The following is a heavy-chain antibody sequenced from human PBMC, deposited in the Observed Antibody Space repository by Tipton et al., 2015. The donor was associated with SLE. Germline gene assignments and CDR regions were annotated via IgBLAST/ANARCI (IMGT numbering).Heavy chain of an antibody. D-gene: IGHD6-6*01. J-gene: IGHJ2*01. V-gene: IGHV3-23*03. CDR3: VARVDWYFDL. CDR2: IYSGGSVS. Sequence: SLRLSCAASGFTFSSYAMHWVRQAPGKGLEWVSIIYSGGSVSYYGDSVKGRTTFSRDDSKNMLDLEMNSLRVDDTAVYYCVARVDWYFDLWGRGTLVTVSS. CDR1: GFTFSSYA.